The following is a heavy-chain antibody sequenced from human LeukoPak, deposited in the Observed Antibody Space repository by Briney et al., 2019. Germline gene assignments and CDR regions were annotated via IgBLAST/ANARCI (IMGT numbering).Heavy chain of an antibody. J-gene: IGHJ6*02. CDR2: ISFDGTNK. CDR1: GFTFSTFA. CDR3: ARDGIYDSGDHSTSEGMDV. V-gene: IGHV3-30-3*01. D-gene: IGHD3-10*01. Sequence: QPGGSLRLSCTGSGFTFSTFALHWVRQAPGKGLEWVAVISFDGTNKYYADSVKGRFTISRDNSNKTVNLQMNSLRPEDTAIYYCARDGIYDSGDHSTSEGMDVWGQGTTVTVSS.